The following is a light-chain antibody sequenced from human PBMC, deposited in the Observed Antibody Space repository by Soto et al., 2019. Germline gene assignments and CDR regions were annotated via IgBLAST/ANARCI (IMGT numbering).Light chain of an antibody. V-gene: IGKV3-15*01. CDR2: RTS. CDR1: QNVGGD. CDR3: PEDNGRSS. Sequence: EGVTTQSPATLSVSPGERATLSCRASQNVGGDLAWYQQKPGQAPRLLIYRTSTRANGTPVRFRGSGSGTEFTLTISSLQSEDFAVYYCPEDNGRSSFGEGTKVEMK. J-gene: IGKJ4*02.